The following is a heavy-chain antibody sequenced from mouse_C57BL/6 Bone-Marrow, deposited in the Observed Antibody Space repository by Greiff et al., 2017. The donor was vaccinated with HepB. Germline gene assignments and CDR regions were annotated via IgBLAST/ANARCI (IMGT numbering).Heavy chain of an antibody. CDR2: IWRGGST. Sequence: QVQLKESGPGLVQPSQSLSITCTVSGFSLTSYGVHWVRQSPGKGLEWLGVIWRGGSTDYNAAFMSRLSITKDNSKSQVFFKMNSLQADDTAIYYCAKNPPDYYGSRGAMDYWGQGTSVTVSS. CDR3: AKNPPDYYGSRGAMDY. V-gene: IGHV2-5*01. J-gene: IGHJ4*01. CDR1: GFSLTSYG. D-gene: IGHD1-1*01.